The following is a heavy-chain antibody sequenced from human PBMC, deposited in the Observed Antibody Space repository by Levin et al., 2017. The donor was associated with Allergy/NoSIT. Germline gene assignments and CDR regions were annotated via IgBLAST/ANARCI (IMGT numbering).Heavy chain of an antibody. CDR3: AKDMFPRSFWSGYYYYFDY. J-gene: IGHJ4*02. D-gene: IGHD3-3*01. CDR2: ISWNSGSI. CDR1: GFTFDDYA. V-gene: IGHV3-9*01. Sequence: GGSLRLSCAASGFTFDDYAMHWVRQAPGKGLEWVSGISWNSGSIDYADSVKGRFTISRDNAKNSLYLQMNSLRAEDTALYYCAKDMFPRSFWSGYYYYFDYWGQGTLVTVSS.